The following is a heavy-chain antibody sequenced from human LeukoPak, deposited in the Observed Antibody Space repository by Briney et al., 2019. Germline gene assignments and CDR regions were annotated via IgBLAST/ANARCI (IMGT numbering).Heavy chain of an antibody. CDR2: IYYSGST. CDR1: GGSISSGDCY. Sequence: SETLSLTCTVSGGSISSGDCYWRWIRQPPGTGLEWIGYIYYSGSTYYNPSLKSRVTISVDTSKNQFSLKLSSVTAADTAVYYCARDVHDYMDVWGKGTTVTVSS. J-gene: IGHJ6*03. V-gene: IGHV4-30-4*08. CDR3: ARDVHDYMDV.